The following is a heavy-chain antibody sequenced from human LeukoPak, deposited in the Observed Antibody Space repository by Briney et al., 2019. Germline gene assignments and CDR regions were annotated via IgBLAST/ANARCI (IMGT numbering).Heavy chain of an antibody. CDR1: GFTVSSNY. CDR3: ATAGNYRFDN. V-gene: IGHV3-7*01. CDR2: IKQDGSEK. D-gene: IGHD1-7*01. J-gene: IGHJ4*02. Sequence: GGSLRLSCAASGFTVSSNYMSWVRQAPGKGLEWVANIKQDGSEKYYVDSVKGRFTISRDNAMNTLYLQMNSLRAEDTAVYYCATAGNYRFDNWGQGTLVTVSS.